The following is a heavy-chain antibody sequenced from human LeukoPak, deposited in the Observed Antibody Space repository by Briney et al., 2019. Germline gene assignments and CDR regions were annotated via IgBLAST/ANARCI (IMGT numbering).Heavy chain of an antibody. D-gene: IGHD3-10*01. J-gene: IGHJ6*03. V-gene: IGHV1-8*02. CDR2: INPNSGNT. Sequence: ASVKVSCKASGYTFTGYYMHWVRQAPGQGLEWMGWINPNSGNTGYAQKFQGRVTMTRNTSISTAYMELSSLRSEDTAVYYCARRVTMVRGGTSHYYYYMDVWGKGTTVTISS. CDR1: GYTFTGYY. CDR3: ARRVTMVRGGTSHYYYYMDV.